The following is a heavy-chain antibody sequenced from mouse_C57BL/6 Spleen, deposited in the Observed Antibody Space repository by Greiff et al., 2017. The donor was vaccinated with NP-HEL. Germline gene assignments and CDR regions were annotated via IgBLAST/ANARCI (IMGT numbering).Heavy chain of an antibody. CDR1: GYTFTSYW. CDR2: IDPSDSYT. Sequence: QVQLQQPGAELVKPGASVKLSCKASGYTFTSYWMQWVKQRPGQGLEWIGEIDPSDSYTNYNQKVKGKATLTVDTSSSTAYMQLSSLTSDDSAVYYCARYHYGSSYYFDYWGQGTTLTVSS. J-gene: IGHJ2*01. D-gene: IGHD1-1*01. CDR3: ARYHYGSSYYFDY. V-gene: IGHV1-50*01.